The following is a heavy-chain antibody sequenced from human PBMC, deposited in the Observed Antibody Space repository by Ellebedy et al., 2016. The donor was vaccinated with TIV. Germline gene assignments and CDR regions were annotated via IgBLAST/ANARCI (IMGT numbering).Heavy chain of an antibody. CDR3: ARTEGSGRYYNSREEF. J-gene: IGHJ4*02. CDR1: GYSFVNFD. V-gene: IGHV1-8*02. CDR2: MNPKTGDT. Sequence: ASVKVSCXASGYSFVNFDIVWVRQAKGQGLEWMGWMNPKTGDTGYAQQFQGRVAMTRSTSTNTVYMELTNLRPQDTAVYFCARTEGSGRYYNSREEFWGQGTLVTVSP. D-gene: IGHD3-10*01.